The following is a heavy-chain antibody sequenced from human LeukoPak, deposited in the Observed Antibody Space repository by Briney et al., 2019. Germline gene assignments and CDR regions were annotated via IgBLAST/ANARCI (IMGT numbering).Heavy chain of an antibody. CDR2: IYTSGST. Sequence: SETLSLTCTVSGGSISSYYWSWIRQPAGKGLEWIGRIYTSGSTNYNPSPKSRVTMSVDTSKNQFSLKLSSVTAADTAVYYCARDMRGRYSYGYPQYFDYWGQGTLVTVSS. J-gene: IGHJ4*02. V-gene: IGHV4-4*07. CDR1: GGSISSYY. D-gene: IGHD5-18*01. CDR3: ARDMRGRYSYGYPQYFDY.